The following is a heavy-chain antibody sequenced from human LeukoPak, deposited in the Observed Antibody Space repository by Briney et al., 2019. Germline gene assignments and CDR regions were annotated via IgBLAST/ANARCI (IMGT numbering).Heavy chain of an antibody. Sequence: SETLSLTCTVSGGSISSGGYYWRWIRQHPGKGLEWIEYIYYSGSTYYNPSLKSRVTISVDTSKNQFSMKLSSVTAADTAVYYCARIGSGYYYDYWGQGTLVTVSS. V-gene: IGHV4-31*03. CDR2: IYYSGST. CDR1: GGSISSGGYY. D-gene: IGHD3-22*01. J-gene: IGHJ4*02. CDR3: ARIGSGYYYDY.